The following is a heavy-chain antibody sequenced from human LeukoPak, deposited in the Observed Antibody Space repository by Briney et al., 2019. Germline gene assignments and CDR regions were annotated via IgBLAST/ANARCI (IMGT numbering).Heavy chain of an antibody. CDR1: GFTFSSYT. Sequence: GGSLRLSCAASGFTFSSYTMNWVRQAPGKGLEWVSSISSSSNYIYYADSVKGRFTISRDNARNSLYLQMNSLRAEDTAVYYCARDLYGDYAFDYWGQGTLVTVSS. J-gene: IGHJ4*02. V-gene: IGHV3-21*01. CDR2: ISSSSNYI. CDR3: ARDLYGDYAFDY. D-gene: IGHD4-17*01.